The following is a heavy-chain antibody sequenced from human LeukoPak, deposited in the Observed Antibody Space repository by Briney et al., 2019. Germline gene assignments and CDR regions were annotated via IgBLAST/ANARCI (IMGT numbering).Heavy chain of an antibody. D-gene: IGHD1-26*01. J-gene: IGHJ4*02. CDR3: ASEQSGNYYRPFDS. V-gene: IGHV3-21*01. Sequence: GESLRLSCATSGFTFSSYSMNWVRQAPGKALEWVSSISSSSLYIYYADSVRGRFTISRDNAKSSLYLQMNSLRAEDTAVYYCASEQSGNYYRPFDSWGQGPLVTVSS. CDR1: GFTFSSYS. CDR2: ISSSSLYI.